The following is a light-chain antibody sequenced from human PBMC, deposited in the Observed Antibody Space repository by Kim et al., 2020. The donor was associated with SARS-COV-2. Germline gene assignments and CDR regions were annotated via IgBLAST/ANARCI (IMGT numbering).Light chain of an antibody. Sequence: GKSFTIACTGTSSDVGSYNLVSWYQQHPGKAPKLMIYEGSKRPSGVSNRFTGYKSGNTASLTISGLQAEDEADYYCCSYAGSITLVIGGGTQLTVL. CDR1: SSDVGSYNL. CDR3: CSYAGSITLV. CDR2: EGS. J-gene: IGLJ2*01. V-gene: IGLV2-23*01.